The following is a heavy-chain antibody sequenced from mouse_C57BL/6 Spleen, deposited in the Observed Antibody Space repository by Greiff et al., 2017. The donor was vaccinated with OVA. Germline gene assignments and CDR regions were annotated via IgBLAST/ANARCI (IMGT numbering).Heavy chain of an antibody. CDR2: IHPNSGST. CDR3: ARKYGSSYDWFAY. V-gene: IGHV1-64*01. CDR1: GYTFTSYW. D-gene: IGHD1-1*01. J-gene: IGHJ3*01. Sequence: VQLQQPGAELVKPGASVKLSCKASGYTFTSYWMHWVKQRPGQGLEWIGMIHPNSGSTNYNEKFKSKATLTVDKSSSTAYMQLSSLTSEDSAVYYCARKYGSSYDWFAYWGQGTLVTVSA.